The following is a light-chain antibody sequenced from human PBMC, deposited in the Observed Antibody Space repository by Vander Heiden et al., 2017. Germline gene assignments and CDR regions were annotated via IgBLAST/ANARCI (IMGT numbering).Light chain of an antibody. J-gene: IGKJ1*01. Sequence: DIVSTQSPGTLSLSPGERATLSCRASQSISSSYLAWYQQKPGQPPRLLIYGASSRAAGIPDSIGGSGSGAFFTITISRLAPDDVTLYYCQRYGSSPWTFGQGTKVEIK. CDR1: QSISSSY. CDR2: GAS. CDR3: QRYGSSPWT. V-gene: IGKV3-20*01.